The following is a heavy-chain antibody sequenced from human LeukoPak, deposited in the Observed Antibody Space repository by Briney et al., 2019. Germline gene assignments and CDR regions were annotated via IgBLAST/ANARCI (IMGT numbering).Heavy chain of an antibody. Sequence: GGSLRLSCVASGFSFRRYSMNWVRQAPGKGLEWVAYISYSSSFIYYADSVKGRFIITRDNAENSLYLRMNSLRAEDTAVYYCARDQGTYTDYDVDYWGQGTLVTVSS. CDR1: GFSFRRYS. J-gene: IGHJ4*02. CDR3: ARDQGTYTDYDVDY. V-gene: IGHV3-21*01. D-gene: IGHD4-17*01. CDR2: ISYSSSFI.